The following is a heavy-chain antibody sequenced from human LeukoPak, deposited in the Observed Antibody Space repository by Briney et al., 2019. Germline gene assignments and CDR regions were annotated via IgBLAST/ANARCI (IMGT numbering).Heavy chain of an antibody. J-gene: IGHJ4*02. CDR2: ISGSSGNT. D-gene: IGHD1-1*01. V-gene: IGHV3-23*01. CDR3: ANWGAGTKGLY. Sequence: PGGSLRLSCAASGFTFSSYSMNWVRQAPGKGLEWVSSISGSSGNTYYADSVKGRYSISRDNSKNTVFLQINRLRAEDTAIYYCANWGAGTKGLYWGQGTLVTVSS. CDR1: GFTFSSYS.